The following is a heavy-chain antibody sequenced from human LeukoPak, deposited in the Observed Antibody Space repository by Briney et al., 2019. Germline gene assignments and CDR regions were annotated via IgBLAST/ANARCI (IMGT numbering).Heavy chain of an antibody. Sequence: GGSLRLSCAASGFTFSSYWMSWVRQAPGKGLEWVANIKQDGSEKNYVDSVKGRFTISRDNAKNSLDLQMNSLRAEDTAVYYCAKAGGYASSWAYWGQGTLVTVSS. D-gene: IGHD5-12*01. CDR3: AKAGGYASSWAY. V-gene: IGHV3-7*01. J-gene: IGHJ4*02. CDR2: IKQDGSEK. CDR1: GFTFSSYW.